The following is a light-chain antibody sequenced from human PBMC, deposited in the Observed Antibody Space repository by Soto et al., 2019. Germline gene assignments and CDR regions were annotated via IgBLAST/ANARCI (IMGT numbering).Light chain of an antibody. V-gene: IGLV1-44*01. CDR1: TFNIGGNT. Sequence: QSVLTQPPSASGTPGQRVTISCSGSTFNIGGNTVNWYQQVTGTAPKLLINSNNQRPSGVPDRFSGSKSGTSASLAISGLQSEDEAEYYCAAWDDSLNGVVFGGGTKVTVL. J-gene: IGLJ2*01. CDR3: AAWDDSLNGVV. CDR2: SNN.